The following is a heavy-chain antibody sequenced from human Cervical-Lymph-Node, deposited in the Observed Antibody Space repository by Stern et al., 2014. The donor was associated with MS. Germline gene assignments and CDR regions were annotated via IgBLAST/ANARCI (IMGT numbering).Heavy chain of an antibody. CDR1: GFTFSNYW. D-gene: IGHD6-19*01. J-gene: IGHJ6*02. CDR3: ARGLYSSGWSPLYGMDV. V-gene: IGHV3-74*02. CDR2: INGDGSST. Sequence: EVPLVESGGGLVQPGGSLSLSGAASGFTFSNYWIHLVRQTPGKGLVWVSRINGDGSSTSYADSVKGRFTISRDNAKSSLYLQMNSLRAEDTAVYYCARGLYSSGWSPLYGMDVWGQGTAVTVSS.